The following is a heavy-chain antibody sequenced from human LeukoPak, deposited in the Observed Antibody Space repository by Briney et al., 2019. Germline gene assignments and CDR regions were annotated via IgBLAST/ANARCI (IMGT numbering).Heavy chain of an antibody. CDR1: GYTFTNYD. J-gene: IGHJ5*02. CDR2: INPSGGST. Sequence: ASVKVSCKASGYTFTNYDINWVRQAPGQGLEWMGIINPSGGSTSYAQKFQGRVTMTRDMSTSTVYMELSSLRSEDTAVYYCARDWVYGSGSTYNWFDPWGQGTLVTVSS. CDR3: ARDWVYGSGSTYNWFDP. V-gene: IGHV1-46*01. D-gene: IGHD3-10*01.